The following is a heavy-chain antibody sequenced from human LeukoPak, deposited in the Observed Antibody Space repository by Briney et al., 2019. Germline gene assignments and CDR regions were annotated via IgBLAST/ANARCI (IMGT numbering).Heavy chain of an antibody. CDR3: ARGRVITMVRGVIITSGFDY. J-gene: IGHJ4*02. V-gene: IGHV1-8*01. D-gene: IGHD3-10*01. Sequence: ASVKVSCKASGYTFTSYDINWVRQATGQGLEWMGWMNPNSGNTGYAQKFQGRVTMTRNTSISTAYMELSSLRSEDTAVYYCARGRVITMVRGVIITSGFDYWGQGTLVTVSS. CDR2: MNPNSGNT. CDR1: GYTFTSYD.